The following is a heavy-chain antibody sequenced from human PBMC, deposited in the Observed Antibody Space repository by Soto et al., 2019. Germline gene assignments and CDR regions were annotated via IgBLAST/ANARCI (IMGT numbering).Heavy chain of an antibody. J-gene: IGHJ4*02. Sequence: ASVKVSCKASGFTFTSSAMQWVRQARGQRLEWIGWIVVGSGNTNYAQKFQERVTITRDMSTSTAYMELSRLRSDDTAVYYCARVGAGYSSGWYDYWGQGTLVTVS. D-gene: IGHD6-19*01. CDR2: IVVGSGNT. CDR1: GFTFTSSA. V-gene: IGHV1-58*02. CDR3: ARVGAGYSSGWYDY.